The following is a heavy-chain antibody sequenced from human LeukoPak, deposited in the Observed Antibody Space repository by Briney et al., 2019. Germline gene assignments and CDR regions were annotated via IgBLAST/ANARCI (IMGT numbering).Heavy chain of an antibody. D-gene: IGHD3-16*01. CDR2: INPGIFTT. CDR3: ARDWAHGSFDF. CDR1: GYPFTTFS. J-gene: IGHJ4*02. V-gene: IGHV1-46*01. Sequence: ASVKLSCKASGYPFTTFSLHWVRQAPGQGPEWMAIINPGIFTTTYAQKLQDRVTVTSDTSTATVYMEPRSLRLEDTAVYFCARDWAHGSFDFWGQGTLVTVSS.